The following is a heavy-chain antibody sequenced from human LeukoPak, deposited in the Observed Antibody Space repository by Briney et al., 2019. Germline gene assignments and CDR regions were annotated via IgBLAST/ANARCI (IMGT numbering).Heavy chain of an antibody. CDR3: ARAPAAVRGGFDY. D-gene: IGHD3-10*01. J-gene: IGHJ4*02. Sequence: SETLSLTCTVSGGSISSYYWSWIRQPAGRGLDWIGLIYTSGSSIYNPSLKSRVTMSLDTSKNEFSLKLSSVTAADTAVYYCARAPAAVRGGFDYWGQGTLVTVSS. CDR2: IYTSGSS. V-gene: IGHV4-4*07. CDR1: GGSISSYY.